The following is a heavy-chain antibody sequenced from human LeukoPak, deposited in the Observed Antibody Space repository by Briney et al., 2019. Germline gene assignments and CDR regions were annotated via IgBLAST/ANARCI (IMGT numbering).Heavy chain of an antibody. CDR2: IYYSGST. CDR1: GGSISSGGYY. V-gene: IGHV4-31*03. CDR3: ARVPYGSSSSGETFDY. Sequence: PSETLSLTCTVSGGSISSGGYYWSWIRQHPGKGLEWIGYIYYSGSTYYNPSLKSRVTISVDTSKNQFSLKLSSVTAADTAVYYCARVPYGSSSSGETFDYWGQGTLVTVSS. D-gene: IGHD6-6*01. J-gene: IGHJ4*02.